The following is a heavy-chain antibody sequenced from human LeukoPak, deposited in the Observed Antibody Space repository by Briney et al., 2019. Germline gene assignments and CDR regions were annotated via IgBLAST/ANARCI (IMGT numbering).Heavy chain of an antibody. D-gene: IGHD1-26*01. Sequence: PGGSLRLSCAASGFTFSNAWMSWVRQAPGKGLEWVGRFRSKTDGGTIDYAAPVKGRFTISRDDSRNTLYLQMNSLKTEDTAVYYCTTVIMGAPEDDYWGQGTLVTVSS. J-gene: IGHJ4*02. CDR1: GFTFSNAW. CDR2: FRSKTDGGTI. V-gene: IGHV3-15*05. CDR3: TTVIMGAPEDDY.